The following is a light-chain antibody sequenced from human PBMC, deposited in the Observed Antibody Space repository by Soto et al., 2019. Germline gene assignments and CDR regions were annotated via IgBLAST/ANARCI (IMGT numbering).Light chain of an antibody. Sequence: DIVMTQSPLSLPVTPGEAASISCRSSQSLLHSNGYNYLEWYLQKPGQSPQLLIYLASDRASGVPDRFSGSGSGADFTLTISRLEPEDFAVYFCQQYGNSPPGTFGQGTRLEI. CDR2: LAS. J-gene: IGKJ5*01. CDR1: QSLLHSNGYNY. V-gene: IGKV2-28*01. CDR3: QQYGNSPPGT.